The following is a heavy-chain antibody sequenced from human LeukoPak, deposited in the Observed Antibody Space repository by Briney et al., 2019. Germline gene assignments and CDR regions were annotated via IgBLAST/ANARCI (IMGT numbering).Heavy chain of an antibody. CDR3: ARGGYSSTLYGRYQH. D-gene: IGHD6-13*01. V-gene: IGHV3-21*01. CDR1: GFSVSSYS. CDR2: ISSSSSYI. J-gene: IGHJ1*01. Sequence: GGSLRLSCAASGFSVSSYSMNWVRQAPGKGLEWVSSISSSSSYIYYADSVKGRFTISRDNAKNSLYLQMNSLRADDTAVYYCARGGYSSTLYGRYQHWGQGTLVTVSP.